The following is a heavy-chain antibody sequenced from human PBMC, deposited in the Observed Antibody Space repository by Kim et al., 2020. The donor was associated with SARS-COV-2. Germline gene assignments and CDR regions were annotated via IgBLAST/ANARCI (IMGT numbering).Heavy chain of an antibody. V-gene: IGHV1-2*02. Sequence: ASVKVSCKASGYTFTGYYMHWVRQAPGQGLEWMGWINPNSGGTNYAQKFQGRVTMTRDTSISTAYMELSRLRSDDTAVYYCARDPRCSSTSCYGENWFDPWGQGTLGTVSS. D-gene: IGHD2-2*01. CDR2: INPNSGGT. CDR3: ARDPRCSSTSCYGENWFDP. J-gene: IGHJ5*02. CDR1: GYTFTGYY.